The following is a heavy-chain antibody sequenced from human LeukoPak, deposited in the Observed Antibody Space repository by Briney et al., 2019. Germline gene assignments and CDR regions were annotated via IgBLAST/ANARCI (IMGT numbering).Heavy chain of an antibody. CDR2: ISPNNGDT. J-gene: IGHJ4*02. CDR1: GSTFTDSY. D-gene: IGHD3-10*01. CDR3: VRSPIGASAY. Sequence: ASVKVSCKPSGSTFTDSYIHWVRQAPGVGLQWMGWISPNNGDTKYAEDFQDRVTMTRDTSINTAYMELTGLTPDDTAVYYCVRSPIGASAYWGRGTLVTVSS. V-gene: IGHV1-2*02.